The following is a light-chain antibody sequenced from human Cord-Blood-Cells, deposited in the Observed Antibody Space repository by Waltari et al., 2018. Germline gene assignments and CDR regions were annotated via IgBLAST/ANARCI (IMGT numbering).Light chain of an antibody. CDR1: QGMSNY. J-gene: IGKJ4*01. V-gene: IGKV1-27*01. CDR2: AAS. Sequence: DIQMTQSPSSLSASVGDRVTIPCRASQGMSNYLAWYQQKPGKVPKLLFYAASTLQSGVPSRFSGSGSGTDFTRTISSLQPEDVATYYCQKYNSAPLTFGGGTKVEIK. CDR3: QKYNSAPLT.